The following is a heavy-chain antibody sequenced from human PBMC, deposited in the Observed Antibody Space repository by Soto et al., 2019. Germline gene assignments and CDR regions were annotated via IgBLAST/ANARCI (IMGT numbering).Heavy chain of an antibody. V-gene: IGHV1-18*01. D-gene: IGHD2-2*01. CDR3: ARIHCSSTSCYLVGTNDAFDI. J-gene: IGHJ3*02. CDR1: GYTFTSYG. CDR2: ISAYNGNT. Sequence: ASVKVSCKASGYTFTSYGISWVRQAPGQGLEWMGWISAYNGNTNYAQKLQGRVTMTTDTSTSTAYMELRSLRSDDTAVYYCARIHCSSTSCYLVGTNDAFDIWGQGTMVTVSS.